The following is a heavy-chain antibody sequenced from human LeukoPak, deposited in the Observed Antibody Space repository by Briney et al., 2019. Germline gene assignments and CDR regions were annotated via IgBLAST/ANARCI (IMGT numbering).Heavy chain of an antibody. CDR2: ISAYNGNT. J-gene: IGHJ5*02. V-gene: IGHV1-18*03. CDR1: GYTFTSYG. Sequence: ASVKVSCKASGYTFTSYGISWVRQAPGQGLEWMGWISAYNGNTNYAQRLQGRVTMTTDTSTSTAYMELRSLRSDDMAVYYCARIRGCSSTSCFNPEGWFDPWGQGTLVTVSS. CDR3: ARIRGCSSTSCFNPEGWFDP. D-gene: IGHD2-2*01.